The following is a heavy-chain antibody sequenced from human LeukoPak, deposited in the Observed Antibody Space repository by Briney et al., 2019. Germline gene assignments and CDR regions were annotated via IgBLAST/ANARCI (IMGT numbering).Heavy chain of an antibody. CDR3: TTGNWGPY. D-gene: IGHD7-27*01. CDR2: IKRKADGGTT. Sequence: GGSLRLSCAASGFTFSDAWMNWVRQAPGKGLEWVGRIKRKADGGTTDYAAPVKGRFTISRDDSKNTLYLQMNSLKTEDTAVYYCTTGNWGPYWGQGTLVTVSS. V-gene: IGHV3-15*07. CDR1: GFTFSDAW. J-gene: IGHJ4*02.